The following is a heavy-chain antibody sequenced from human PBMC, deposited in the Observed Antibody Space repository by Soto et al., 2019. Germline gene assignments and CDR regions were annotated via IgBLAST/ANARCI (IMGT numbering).Heavy chain of an antibody. J-gene: IGHJ4*02. Sequence: GGSLRLACAASGFSFSSYSMNWDRQAPGKGLEWVSSISSSSSTIYYADSVKGRFTISRDNAKNSLYLQMNSLRDEDTPVDYSARGGGVDSCGQGTLVPVS. CDR2: ISSSSSTI. CDR1: GFSFSSYS. CDR3: ARGGGVDS. D-gene: IGHD6-25*01. V-gene: IGHV3-48*02.